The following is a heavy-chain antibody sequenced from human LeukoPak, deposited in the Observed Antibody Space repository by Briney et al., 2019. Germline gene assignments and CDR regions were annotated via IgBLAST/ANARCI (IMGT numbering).Heavy chain of an antibody. CDR2: ISYDGSNK. V-gene: IGHV3-30*03. J-gene: IGHJ4*02. Sequence: QTGGSLRLSCAASGFTFSSYGMHWVRQAPGKGLEWVAVISYDGSNKYCADSVKGRFTISRDNSKNTLYLQMNSLRAEDTAVYYCATYGDLGDYWGQGTLVTVSS. CDR1: GFTFSSYG. CDR3: ATYGDLGDY. D-gene: IGHD4-17*01.